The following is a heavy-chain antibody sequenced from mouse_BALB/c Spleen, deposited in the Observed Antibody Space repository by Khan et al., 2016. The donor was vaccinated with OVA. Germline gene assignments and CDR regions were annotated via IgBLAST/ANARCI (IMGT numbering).Heavy chain of an antibody. CDR2: IRAGGST. D-gene: IGHD1-2*01. CDR1: GFSLTSYG. V-gene: IGHV2-9*02. J-gene: IGHJ3*01. Sequence: QVQLKQSGPGLVAPSQSLSITCTVSGFSLTSYGVHWVRQPPGKGLEWLGVIRAGGSTNYNSALMSRLSTSNDNSKSQVFLKMNSLQTADTAMYYVAIVHCYDYGFAYWGQGTLVTVSA. CDR3: AIVHCYDYGFAY.